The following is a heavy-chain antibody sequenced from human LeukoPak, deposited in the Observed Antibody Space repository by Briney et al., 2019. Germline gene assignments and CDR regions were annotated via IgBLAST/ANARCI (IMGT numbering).Heavy chain of an antibody. J-gene: IGHJ4*02. CDR3: ARGSRGYSYG. CDR1: GFTFSSHW. D-gene: IGHD5-18*01. CDR2: IKQDGSEK. V-gene: IGHV3-7*03. Sequence: PGGSLRLSCAASGFTFSSHWMSWVRQAPGKGLEWVANIKQDGSEKYYVDSVKGRFTISRDNAKNSLYLQMNSLRAEDTAVYYCARGSRGYSYGWGQGTLVTVSS.